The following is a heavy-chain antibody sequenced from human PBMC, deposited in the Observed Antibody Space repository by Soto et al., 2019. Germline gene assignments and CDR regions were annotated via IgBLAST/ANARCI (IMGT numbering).Heavy chain of an antibody. J-gene: IGHJ4*02. D-gene: IGHD6-19*01. V-gene: IGHV3-13*01. CDR3: ARARGGYSSGWPFDY. CDR1: GFTFSSYD. Sequence: EVQLVESGGGLVQPGGSLRLSCAASGFTFSSYDMHWVRQATGKGLEWVSAIGTAGDTYYPGSVKGRFTISRENAKNSVYLQMNSLRAGDTAVYYCARARGGYSSGWPFDYWGQGTLVTVSS. CDR2: IGTAGDT.